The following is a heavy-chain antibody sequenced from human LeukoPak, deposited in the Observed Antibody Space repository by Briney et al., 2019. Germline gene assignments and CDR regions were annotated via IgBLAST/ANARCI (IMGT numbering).Heavy chain of an antibody. CDR3: ARDSGSSSWTPGGYYFDY. D-gene: IGHD6-13*01. V-gene: IGHV1-18*01. CDR2: ISAYNGNT. CDR1: GYTFTSYG. J-gene: IGHJ4*02. Sequence: ASVKVSCKASGYTFTSYGISWVRQAPGQGLEWMGWISAYNGNTNYAQKLQGRATMTTDTSTSTAYMELRSLRSDDTAVYYCARDSGSSSWTPGGYYFDYWGQGTLVTVSS.